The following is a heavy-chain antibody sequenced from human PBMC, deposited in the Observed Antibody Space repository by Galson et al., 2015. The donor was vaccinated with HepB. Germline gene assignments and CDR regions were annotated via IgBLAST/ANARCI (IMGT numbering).Heavy chain of an antibody. CDR1: GFTFSSYA. V-gene: IGHV3-23*01. CDR3: AKARRDYDILTGFNDAFDI. CDR2: ISGSGGST. Sequence: SLRLSCAASGFTFSSYAMSWVRQAPGKGLEWVSAISGSGGSTYYADSVKGRFTISRDNSKNTLYLQMNSLRAEDTAVYYCAKARRDYDILTGFNDAFDIWGQGTMVTVSS. J-gene: IGHJ3*02. D-gene: IGHD3-9*01.